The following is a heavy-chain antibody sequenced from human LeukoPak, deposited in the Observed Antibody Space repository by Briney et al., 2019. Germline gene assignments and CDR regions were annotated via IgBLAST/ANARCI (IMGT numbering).Heavy chain of an antibody. CDR1: GYTFTSYG. CDR3: ARGDRYSSSWYCDY. Sequence: ASVKVSCKASGYTFTSYGISWVRQAPGQGLERMGWISAYNGNTNYAQKLQGRVTMTTDTSTSTAYMELRSLRSDDTAVYYCARGDRYSSSWYCDYWGQGTLVTVSS. CDR2: ISAYNGNT. V-gene: IGHV1-18*01. D-gene: IGHD6-13*01. J-gene: IGHJ4*02.